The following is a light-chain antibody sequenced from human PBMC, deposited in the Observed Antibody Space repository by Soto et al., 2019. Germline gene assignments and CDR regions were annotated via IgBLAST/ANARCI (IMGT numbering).Light chain of an antibody. CDR1: SSDVGGYNY. CDR2: DVS. J-gene: IGLJ2*01. Sequence: QSALTQPASVSGSPGQSITISCTGTSSDVGGYNYVSWYQQHPGKAPKLMIYDVSNRPSGVSNRFSGSKSGNTASLTISGLQAEDEADYCSSYTSSSTLMVFGGGTKVTVL. V-gene: IGLV2-14*01. CDR3: SSYTSSSTLMV.